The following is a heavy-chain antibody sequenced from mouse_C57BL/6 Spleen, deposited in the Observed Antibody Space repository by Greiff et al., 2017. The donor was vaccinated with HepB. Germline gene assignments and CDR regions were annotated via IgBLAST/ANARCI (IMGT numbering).Heavy chain of an antibody. CDR1: GYTFTSYW. CDR3: AYDYDGRAWFAY. D-gene: IGHD2-4*01. J-gene: IGHJ3*01. Sequence: QVQLQQPGAELVKPGASVKLSCKASGYTFTSYWMHWVKQRPGQGLEWIGMIHPNSGSTNYNEKFKSKATLTVDKSSSTAYMQLSSLTSEDSAVYYCAYDYDGRAWFAYWGQGTLVTVSA. CDR2: IHPNSGST. V-gene: IGHV1-64*01.